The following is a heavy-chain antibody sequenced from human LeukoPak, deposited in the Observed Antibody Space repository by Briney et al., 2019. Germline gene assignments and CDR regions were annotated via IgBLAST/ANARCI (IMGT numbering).Heavy chain of an antibody. D-gene: IGHD3-10*01. CDR3: ASDRGHFQH. CDR1: GFTFSSYA. CDR2: ISYDGSNK. V-gene: IGHV3-30-3*01. J-gene: IGHJ1*01. Sequence: GGSLRLSCAASGFTFSSYAMHWVRQAPGKGLEWVAVISYDGSNKYHADSVKGRFTFSRDNSRNTLYLDMNNLRTEDTAVCYCASDRGHFQHWGQGTLVTVSS.